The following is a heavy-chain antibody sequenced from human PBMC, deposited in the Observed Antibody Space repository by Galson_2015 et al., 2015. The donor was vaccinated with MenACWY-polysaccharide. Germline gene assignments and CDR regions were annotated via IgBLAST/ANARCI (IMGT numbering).Heavy chain of an antibody. CDR3: ANAGDLYYFDY. Sequence: SLRLSCAASGFTFSSYGMHWVRQAPGKGLEWVAVISYDGSNRYYADSVKGRFTISRDNSKNTLYLQMNSLRAEDTAVYYCANAGDLYYFDYWGQGTLVTVSS. J-gene: IGHJ4*02. V-gene: IGHV3-30*18. D-gene: IGHD3-10*01. CDR1: GFTFSSYG. CDR2: ISYDGSNR.